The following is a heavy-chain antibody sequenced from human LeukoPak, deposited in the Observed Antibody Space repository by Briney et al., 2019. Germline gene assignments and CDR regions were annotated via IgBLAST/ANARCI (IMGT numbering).Heavy chain of an antibody. CDR2: IYYSGST. CDR3: ARGVVVPAAIEGNYYYYYGMDV. CDR1: GGSISSYY. Sequence: SETLSLTCTVSGGSISSYYWSWIRQPPGKGLEWIGYIYYSGSTNYNPSLKSRVTISVDTSKNQFSLKLSSVTAADTAVYYCARGVVVPAAIEGNYYYYYGMDVWGQGTLVTVSS. J-gene: IGHJ6*02. D-gene: IGHD2-2*02. V-gene: IGHV4-59*08.